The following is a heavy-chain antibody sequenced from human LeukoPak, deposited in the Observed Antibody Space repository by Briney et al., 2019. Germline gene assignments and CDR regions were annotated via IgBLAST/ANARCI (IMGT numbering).Heavy chain of an antibody. CDR3: ARAAGPLTAPDY. Sequence: ASVKVSCKASGYTFTGYYMHWVRQAPGQGLEWMGWINPNSGGTNYAQDFHGRVTMTRDTSISTAYMELSRLRSDDTAVYYCARAAGPLTAPDYWGQGTPVTVSS. J-gene: IGHJ4*02. CDR2: INPNSGGT. D-gene: IGHD6-13*01. CDR1: GYTFTGYY. V-gene: IGHV1-2*02.